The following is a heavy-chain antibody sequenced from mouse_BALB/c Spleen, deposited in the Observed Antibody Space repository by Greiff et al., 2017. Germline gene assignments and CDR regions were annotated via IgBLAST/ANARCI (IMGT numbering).Heavy chain of an antibody. CDR3: AAYYGNYFDY. J-gene: IGHJ2*01. V-gene: IGHV1-63*02. CDR2: IYPGGGYT. CDR1: GYTFTNYW. D-gene: IGHD2-10*01. Sequence: VQLQQSGAELVRPGTSVKISCKASGYTFTNYWLGWVKQRPGHGLEWIGDIYPGGGYTNYNEKFKDKATLTADTSSSTAYMQLSSLTSEDSAVYFCAAYYGNYFDYWGQGTTLTVSS.